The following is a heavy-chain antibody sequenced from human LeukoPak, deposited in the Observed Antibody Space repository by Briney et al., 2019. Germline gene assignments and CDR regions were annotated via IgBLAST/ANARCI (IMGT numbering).Heavy chain of an antibody. V-gene: IGHV1-69*05. J-gene: IGHJ3*02. CDR1: GATFSSYA. D-gene: IGHD6-6*01. CDR2: IILIFGTA. CDR3: ARGSRSAICSDDAFDI. Sequence: SVNLSCKASGATFSSYAISWVRQAPGQGLGWMGGIILIFGTANYEQTFQGRGPITTDESTNTAYMKLSSLRCEDTAVYYWARGSRSAICSDDAFDIWGQGTMVTVSS.